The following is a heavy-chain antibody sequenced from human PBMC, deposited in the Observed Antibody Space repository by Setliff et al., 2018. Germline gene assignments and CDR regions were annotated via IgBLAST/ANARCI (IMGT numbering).Heavy chain of an antibody. CDR2: VYYTGSA. Sequence: SETLSLTCTVSGGSISGSSHYWAWIRQSPGKGLEWLGDVYYTGSAHWNPSLKSRVIISVDTSKNQFSLNLRSVTAADTAVYYCALSGTYRFFDYWGQGTPVTSPQ. V-gene: IGHV4-39*07. CDR1: GGSISGSSHY. J-gene: IGHJ4*02. CDR3: ALSGTYRFFDY. D-gene: IGHD1-26*01.